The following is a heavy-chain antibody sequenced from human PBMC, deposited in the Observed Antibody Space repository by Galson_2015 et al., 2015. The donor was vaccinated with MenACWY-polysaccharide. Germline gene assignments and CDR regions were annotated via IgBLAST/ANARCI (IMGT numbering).Heavy chain of an antibody. Sequence: SLRLSCAASGFTFSTYTMNWVRQAPGKGLEWVSPISSSGSYIYYADSVKGRFTISRDNAKNSLYLQMNSLRAEDTAVYYCARSRGLDYWGQGTLVTASS. CDR3: ARSRGLDY. CDR2: ISSSGSYI. D-gene: IGHD3-16*01. V-gene: IGHV3-21*01. CDR1: GFTFSTYT. J-gene: IGHJ4*02.